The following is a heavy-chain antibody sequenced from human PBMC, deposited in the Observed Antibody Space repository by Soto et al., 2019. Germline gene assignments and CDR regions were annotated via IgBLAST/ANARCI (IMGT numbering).Heavy chain of an antibody. CDR2: ISGSGGST. D-gene: IGHD2-2*01. CDR3: AKMVWDIVVVPAATTGDY. Sequence: EVQLLESGGGLVQPGGSLRLSCAASGFTFSSYAMSWVRQAPGKGLEWVSAISGSGGSTYYADSVKGRFTISRDNSKNTLYLQMSSLRAEDTAVDYCAKMVWDIVVVPAATTGDYWCQGTLVTVSS. CDR1: GFTFSSYA. J-gene: IGHJ4*02. V-gene: IGHV3-23*01.